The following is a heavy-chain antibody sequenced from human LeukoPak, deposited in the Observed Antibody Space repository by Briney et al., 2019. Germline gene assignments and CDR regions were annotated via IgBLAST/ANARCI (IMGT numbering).Heavy chain of an antibody. D-gene: IGHD2-15*01. V-gene: IGHV2-5*02. CDR1: GFSLSTSGVG. J-gene: IGHJ4*02. Sequence: SGPTLVNPTQTLTLTCTFSGFSLSTSGVGVGWIRQPPGKALEWLALIYWDDDRRYSPSLKSRLTITKDTSKNQVVLTMTNMDPVDTATYYCARLVVAATLDYWGQGTLVTLSS. CDR3: ARLVVAATLDY. CDR2: IYWDDDR.